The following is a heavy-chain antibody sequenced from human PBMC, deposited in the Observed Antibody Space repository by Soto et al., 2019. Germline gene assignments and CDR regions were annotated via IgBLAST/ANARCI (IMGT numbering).Heavy chain of an antibody. Sequence: QVQLVQSGAEVKKPGSSVKVSCKASGGTFSSYAISWVRQAPGQGLEWVGGIIPIFGTANYAQKFQGRVTITADESTSTAYMELSSLRSEDTAVYYCAREIAEAGTIHYYYGMDVWGQGTTVTVSS. J-gene: IGHJ6*02. CDR1: GGTFSSYA. CDR2: IIPIFGTA. CDR3: AREIAEAGTIHYYYGMDV. V-gene: IGHV1-69*01. D-gene: IGHD6-13*01.